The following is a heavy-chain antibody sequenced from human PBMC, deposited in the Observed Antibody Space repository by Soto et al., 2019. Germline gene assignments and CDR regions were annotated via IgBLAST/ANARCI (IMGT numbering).Heavy chain of an antibody. CDR2: ISSSGSTI. J-gene: IGHJ3*02. V-gene: IGHV3-11*01. CDR3: ASRDYGDPDDAFDI. Sequence: PGLSMRLSWAAAWCTCVDYDMSWIRQDQGKGLEWVSYISSSGSTIYYADSVKGRFTISRDNAKNSLYLQMNSLRAEDTAVYYCASRDYGDPDDAFDIWGKGTMVTVSS. CDR1: WCTCVDYD. D-gene: IGHD4-17*01.